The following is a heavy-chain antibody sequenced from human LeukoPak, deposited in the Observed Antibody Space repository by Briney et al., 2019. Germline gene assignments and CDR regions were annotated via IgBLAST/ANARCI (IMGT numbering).Heavy chain of an antibody. CDR3: AKVGGTYCGGDCFRPEHFDY. CDR2: ITGSGGTT. D-gene: IGHD2-21*02. J-gene: IGHJ4*02. CDR1: GFAFSNYG. Sequence: GGSLRLSCAASGFAFSNYGMNWVRQAPGKGLEWVSGITGSGGTTYYADSVKGRFTISRDNSKNTLYLQMNSLRAEDTAVYYCAKVGGTYCGGDCFRPEHFDYWGQGTLVTVSS. V-gene: IGHV3-23*01.